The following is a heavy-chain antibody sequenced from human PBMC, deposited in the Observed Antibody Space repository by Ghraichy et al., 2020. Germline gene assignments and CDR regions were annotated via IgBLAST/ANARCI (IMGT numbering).Heavy chain of an antibody. J-gene: IGHJ6*02. CDR3: ASGLGYCSSTSGYMPYYYYGLDV. CDR2: IYYTGRT. Sequence: SETLSLTCTVSGGSISTNSYYWGWIRQSPGKGLEWIGSIYYTGRTYFNPSLGSRVTMSVDTSTNQFSLNLSPVTAADTAVSYCASGLGYCSSTSGYMPYYYYGLDVGGRGTTVTVSS. V-gene: IGHV4-39*01. D-gene: IGHD2-2*02. CDR1: GGSISTNSYY.